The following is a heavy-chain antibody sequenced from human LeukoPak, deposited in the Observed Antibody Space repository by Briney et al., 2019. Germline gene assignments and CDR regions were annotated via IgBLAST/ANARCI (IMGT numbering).Heavy chain of an antibody. CDR2: IRGDGNT. J-gene: IGHJ4*02. CDR1: GFTFSSYS. D-gene: IGHD3-16*01. V-gene: IGHV3-23*01. Sequence: GGSLRLSCAASGFTFSSYSMYWVRQTPRKGLEWVSEIRGDGNTYYADSVKGRFAISRDNSKNTLFLQIHSLRVEDTAIYYCARLVGVSPLDFRGRGTLVTVSS. CDR3: ARLVGVSPLDF.